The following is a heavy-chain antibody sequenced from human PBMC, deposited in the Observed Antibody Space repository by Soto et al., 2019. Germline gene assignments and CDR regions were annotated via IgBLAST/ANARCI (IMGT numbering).Heavy chain of an antibody. V-gene: IGHV1-18*01. J-gene: IGHJ3*01. CDR1: GFAFSEYG. CDR2: VSLYNGDI. Sequence: QVQLVQSGAEVKKPGGAVTISCKASGFAFSEYGFSWVRQAPGQGLEWMAWVSLYNGDIHYAQRFQGRVTMTTDTPTETVYMEMRSLRSDATAVYYCARYPYVKAAFDLWGQGTMVSVSS. CDR3: ARYPYVKAAFDL. D-gene: IGHD1-20*01.